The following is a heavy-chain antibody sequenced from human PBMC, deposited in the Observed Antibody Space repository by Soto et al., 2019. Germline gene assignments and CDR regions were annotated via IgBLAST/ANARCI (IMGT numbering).Heavy chain of an antibody. CDR1: GGTFSSYA. Sequence: QVQLVQSGAEVKKPGSSVKVSCKASGGTFSSYAISWVRQAPGQGLEWMGGIIPIFGTANYAQKFQGRVTITADQSTSTAYMELSSLRSEDTAVYYCARLIVVVPAARDYYYGMDVWGQGTTVTVSS. D-gene: IGHD2-2*01. CDR2: IIPIFGTA. V-gene: IGHV1-69*01. CDR3: ARLIVVVPAARDYYYGMDV. J-gene: IGHJ6*02.